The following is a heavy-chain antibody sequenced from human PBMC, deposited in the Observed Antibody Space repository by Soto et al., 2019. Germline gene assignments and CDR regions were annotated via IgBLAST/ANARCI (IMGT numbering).Heavy chain of an antibody. D-gene: IGHD5-12*01. V-gene: IGHV4-39*01. CDR1: GVSISSIGCF. CDR3: AGTYVGYNGSWFDP. Sequence: SETLSLTCTVSGVSISSIGCFWVCDCQPQGKGLEWIGSIYYSGTTYYNPSLQSRVTISIDMSKNQFFLQLSSVTAADTALYYCAGTYVGYNGSWFDPWGQGILVTVSS. CDR2: IYYSGTT. J-gene: IGHJ5*02.